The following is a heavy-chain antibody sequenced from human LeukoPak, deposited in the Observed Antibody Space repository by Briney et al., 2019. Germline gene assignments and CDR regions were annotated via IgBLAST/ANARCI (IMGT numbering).Heavy chain of an antibody. CDR1: GGSISSGNYY. V-gene: IGHV4-61*02. J-gene: IGHJ4*02. CDR3: ARGGYIYGV. D-gene: IGHD3-3*02. Sequence: SETLSLTCTVSGGSISSGNYYWSWIRQPAGKGLEWIGRIYTSGSTNYNPSLKSRVTISVDRSKNQFSLKLSSVTAADTAVYYCARGGYIYGVWGQGTLVTVSS. CDR2: IYTSGST.